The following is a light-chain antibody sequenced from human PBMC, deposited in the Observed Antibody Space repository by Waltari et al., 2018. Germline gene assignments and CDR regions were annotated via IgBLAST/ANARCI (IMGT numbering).Light chain of an antibody. CDR1: ENVGTD. CDR3: QQSILWPQMT. Sequence: EIVMTQSPVTVSVSPGEAITLSCTASENVGTDVAWYRHKPGQPPRLLIYFANSRATGVPARISGSGSGTDFPLSISILESEDFAFYYCQQSILWPQMTFGHRTKLEI. V-gene: IGKV3D-15*03. CDR2: FAN. J-gene: IGKJ2*01.